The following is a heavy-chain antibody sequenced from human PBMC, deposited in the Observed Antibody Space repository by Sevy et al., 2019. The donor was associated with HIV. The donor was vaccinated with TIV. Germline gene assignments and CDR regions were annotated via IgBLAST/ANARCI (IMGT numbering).Heavy chain of an antibody. V-gene: IGHV3-30*04. CDR2: ISYDGSNK. CDR3: APGISGSRGNWFDP. D-gene: IGHD3-10*01. J-gene: IGHJ5*02. Sequence: GGSLRLSCAASGFTFSSYAMHWVRQAPGKGLEWVAVISYDGSNKYDADSVKGRFTISRDNSKNTLYLQMNSLRAEDTAVYYCAPGISGSRGNWFDPRGQGTLVTVSS. CDR1: GFTFSSYA.